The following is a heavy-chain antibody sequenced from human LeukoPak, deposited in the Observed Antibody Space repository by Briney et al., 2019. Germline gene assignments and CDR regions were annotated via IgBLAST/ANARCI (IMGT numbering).Heavy chain of an antibody. CDR2: IIPIFGIA. CDR1: GGTFSSYA. Sequence: SVKVSCKASGGTFSSYAISWVRQAPGQGLEWMGRIIPIFGIANYAQKFQGRVTITADKSTSTAYMELSSLRSEDTAVYYCARADSSGYYQRRDAFDIWGQETMVTVSS. D-gene: IGHD3-22*01. CDR3: ARADSSGYYQRRDAFDI. V-gene: IGHV1-69*04. J-gene: IGHJ3*02.